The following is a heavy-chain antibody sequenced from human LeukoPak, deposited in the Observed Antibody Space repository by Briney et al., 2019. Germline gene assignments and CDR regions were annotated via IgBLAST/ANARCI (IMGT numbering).Heavy chain of an antibody. CDR2: IIPILGIA. V-gene: IGHV1-69*04. J-gene: IGHJ4*02. CDR3: ARRDGDYKNY. CDR1: GGTFSSYA. Sequence: ASVKVSCKASGGTFSSYAISWVRQAPGQGLEWMGRIIPILGIANYAHKFQGRVTITADKSTSTAYMELSSLRSEDTAVYYCARRDGDYKNYWGQGTLVTVSS. D-gene: IGHD4-17*01.